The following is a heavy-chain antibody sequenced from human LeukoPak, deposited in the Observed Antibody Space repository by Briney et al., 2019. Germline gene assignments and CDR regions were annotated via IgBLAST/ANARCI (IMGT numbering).Heavy chain of an antibody. Sequence: PGGSLRLSCAASGFTFDDYAVHWVRQAPGKGLEWVSGISWNSGSIGYADSVKGRFTISRDNAKNSLYLQMNSLRAEDTALYYCAKGDRYSSGWYSNFDYWGQGTMVTVSS. J-gene: IGHJ4*02. CDR3: AKGDRYSSGWYSNFDY. V-gene: IGHV3-9*01. CDR2: ISWNSGSI. D-gene: IGHD6-19*01. CDR1: GFTFDDYA.